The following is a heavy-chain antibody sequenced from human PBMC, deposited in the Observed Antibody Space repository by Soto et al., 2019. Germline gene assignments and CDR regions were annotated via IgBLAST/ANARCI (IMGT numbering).Heavy chain of an antibody. Sequence: ASVKVSCKVSGYTLTELSMHWVRQAPGKGLEWMGGFDPEDGETIYAQKFQGRVTMTEDTSTDTAYMELSSLRSEDTAVYYCATDCSGGSCYRADAFDIWGQGTMVTVSS. D-gene: IGHD2-15*01. CDR2: FDPEDGET. CDR1: GYTLTELS. J-gene: IGHJ3*02. V-gene: IGHV1-24*01. CDR3: ATDCSGGSCYRADAFDI.